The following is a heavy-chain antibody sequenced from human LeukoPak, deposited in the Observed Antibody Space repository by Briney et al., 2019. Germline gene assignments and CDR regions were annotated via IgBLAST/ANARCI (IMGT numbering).Heavy chain of an antibody. Sequence: GGSLRLSCTASGFTFNNYWMTWVRRAPGKGVEWVAKIKPDGSDTYFGDSVKGRFSLSRDNAKNSLSLQMSSLRVEDTAVYYCVRVSPLWENWGQGTLVTVSS. CDR2: IKPDGSDT. V-gene: IGHV3-7*01. CDR1: GFTFNNYW. J-gene: IGHJ4*02. D-gene: IGHD1-26*01. CDR3: VRVSPLWEN.